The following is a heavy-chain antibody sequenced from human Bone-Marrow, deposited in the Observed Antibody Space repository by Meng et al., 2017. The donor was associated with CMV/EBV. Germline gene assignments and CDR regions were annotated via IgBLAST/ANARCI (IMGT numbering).Heavy chain of an antibody. Sequence: YGWSFSDYYWTWIRQSPGRGLEWIGEINHSGRTNYNPSLKSRVTISVDTSKNQFSLRMTSLTAADATVYYCARACRDTGMFFYFDSWGQGTLVTVSS. CDR2: INHSGRT. D-gene: IGHD1-1*01. CDR1: GWSFSDYY. J-gene: IGHJ4*02. V-gene: IGHV4-34*01. CDR3: ARACRDTGMFFYFDS.